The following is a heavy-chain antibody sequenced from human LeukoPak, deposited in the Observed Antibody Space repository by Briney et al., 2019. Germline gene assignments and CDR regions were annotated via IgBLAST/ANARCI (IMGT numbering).Heavy chain of an antibody. CDR3: ARDPTTLTKGFDI. CDR1: DDSFSTHY. Sequence: SETLSLTCSVSDDSFSTHYWTWIRQPPGKGLEWIGYISSIGSTNYNPTLKSRVTISVDTSKKQFSLRMTSVTAADTAVYYCARDPTTLTKGFDIWGQRTMVTVSS. CDR2: ISSIGST. J-gene: IGHJ3*02. V-gene: IGHV4-59*11. D-gene: IGHD4-17*01.